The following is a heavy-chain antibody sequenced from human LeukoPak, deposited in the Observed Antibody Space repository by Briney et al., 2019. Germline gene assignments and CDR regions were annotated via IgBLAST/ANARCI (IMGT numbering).Heavy chain of an antibody. D-gene: IGHD3-22*01. V-gene: IGHV1-69*13. CDR1: GGTFSSYA. J-gene: IGHJ4*02. CDR2: IIPIFGTA. Sequence: ASVKVSCRASGGTFSSYAISWVRQAPGQGLEWMGGIIPIFGTANYAQKFQGRVTITADESTSTAYMELSSLRSEDTAVYYCARDLHYYDSSGYYLAPFDYWGQGTLVTVSS. CDR3: ARDLHYYDSSGYYLAPFDY.